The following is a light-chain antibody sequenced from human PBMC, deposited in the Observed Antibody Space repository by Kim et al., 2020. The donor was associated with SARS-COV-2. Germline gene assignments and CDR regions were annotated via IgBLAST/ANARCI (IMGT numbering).Light chain of an antibody. J-gene: IGLJ2*01. Sequence: APGKKARITCGGDDIGRKSVAWYQQKQGRAPVVVIYYDSDRRSGVPERFSGCNSGNTAALTISRVEDGDEEDYYCQVGDSSSDHGVFGGGTQLTVL. CDR2: YDS. CDR1: DIGRKS. CDR3: QVGDSSSDHGV. V-gene: IGLV3-21*04.